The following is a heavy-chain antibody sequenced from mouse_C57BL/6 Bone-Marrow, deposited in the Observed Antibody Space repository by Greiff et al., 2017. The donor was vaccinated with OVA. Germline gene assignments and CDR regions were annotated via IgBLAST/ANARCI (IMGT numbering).Heavy chain of an antibody. Sequence: VQLQQSVAELVRPGASVKLSCTASGFTIKNTYMHWVKQRPEQGLEWIGRIDPANGNTKYAPKFPGKATITADTSSNTAYLQLSSLTSEDTAIYYCARGLPRAYWGQGTLVTVSA. CDR3: ARGLPRAY. CDR1: GFTIKNTY. J-gene: IGHJ3*01. CDR2: IDPANGNT. V-gene: IGHV14-3*01. D-gene: IGHD5-5*01.